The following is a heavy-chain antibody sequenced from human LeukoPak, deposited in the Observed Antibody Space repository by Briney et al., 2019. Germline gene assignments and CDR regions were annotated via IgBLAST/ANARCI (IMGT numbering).Heavy chain of an antibody. V-gene: IGHV4-61*08. D-gene: IGHD1-26*01. CDR2: VYYISNT. Sequence: PSETLFLTCSVSGASVGSAGYYWSWIRQPPGGGLEWIGYVYYISNTNYNPSLKGRVTMSVNPSTNQFSLKLSSVTAADTAMYYCARTQSQSGSYRYYFGYWGQGTLVTVSS. J-gene: IGHJ4*02. CDR1: GASVGSAGYY. CDR3: ARTQSQSGSYRYYFGY.